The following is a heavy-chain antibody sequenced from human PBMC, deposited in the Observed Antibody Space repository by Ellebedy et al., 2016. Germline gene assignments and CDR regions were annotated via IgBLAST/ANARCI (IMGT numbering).Heavy chain of an antibody. J-gene: IGHJ5*02. CDR1: HDNIKTFS. D-gene: IGHD6-19*01. CDR3: TRSVRASGWADP. V-gene: IGHV4-59*01. CDR2: IFYNGTT. Sequence: GSLRLSCTVSHDNIKTFSWSWIRQPPGKPLEWIGDIFYNGTTIYHPSLKTRLTMSRDMSKKEFSVKMTSVTAADTAFYYCTRSVRASGWADPWGQGILVIVS.